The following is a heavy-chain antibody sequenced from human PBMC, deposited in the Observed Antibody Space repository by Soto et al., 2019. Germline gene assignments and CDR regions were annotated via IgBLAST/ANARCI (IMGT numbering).Heavy chain of an antibody. D-gene: IGHD3-10*01. CDR3: AKGGLVRGSFHGWFDP. Sequence: PSQTLSLTCGISGDSVSSNTAGWSWIRQSPSRGLEWLGRTYYRSKWYYDYGVSVKGRITINPDTSKNQFSLQLNSVTPEDTAVYYCAKGGLVRGSFHGWFDPWGKGMLVPVSS. J-gene: IGHJ5*02. CDR2: TYYRSKWYY. V-gene: IGHV6-1*01. CDR1: GDSVSSNTAG.